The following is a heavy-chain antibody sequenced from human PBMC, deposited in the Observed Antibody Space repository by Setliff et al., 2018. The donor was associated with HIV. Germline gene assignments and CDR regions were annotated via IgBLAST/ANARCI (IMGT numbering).Heavy chain of an antibody. J-gene: IGHJ6*03. CDR3: ARGRNYDSSGYGDYYYYMDV. D-gene: IGHD3-22*01. V-gene: IGHV1-8*01. Sequence: ASVKVSCKASGYTFTSYDINWVRQATGQGLEWMEWMNPNSGNTGYAQKFQGRVTMTRNTSISTAYMELSSLRSEDTAVYYCARGRNYDSSGYGDYYYYMDVWGKGTTVTVSS. CDR1: GYTFTSYD. CDR2: MNPNSGNT.